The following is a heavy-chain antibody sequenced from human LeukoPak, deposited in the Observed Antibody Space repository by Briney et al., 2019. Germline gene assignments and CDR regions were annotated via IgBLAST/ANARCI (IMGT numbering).Heavy chain of an antibody. Sequence: GGSLRLSCAASGSTFSSYGMQWVRQAPGKGLEWVAVISYDGSNKYYADSVKGRFTISRDNSKNTLYLQMNSLRAEDTAVHYCAREGGSQGYWYYGMDVWGQGTTVTVSS. V-gene: IGHV3-30*19. J-gene: IGHJ6*02. CDR2: ISYDGSNK. CDR3: AREGGSQGYWYYGMDV. CDR1: GSTFSSYG. D-gene: IGHD3-16*01.